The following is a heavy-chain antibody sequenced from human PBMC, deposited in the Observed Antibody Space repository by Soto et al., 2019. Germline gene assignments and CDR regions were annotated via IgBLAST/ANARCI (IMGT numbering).Heavy chain of an antibody. D-gene: IGHD1-26*01. V-gene: IGHV1-8*01. Sequence: QVQLVQSGAEVREPGASVKVSCKASGYSFTSLDINWVRQTAGQGLEWMGWMQPSTGRTGYAQKFQGRGTITRDTSINTAYMELTTLTSDDTAFYYCARGVSAGVDYWGQGTLVTVSS. CDR2: MQPSTGRT. CDR1: GYSFTSLD. J-gene: IGHJ4*02. CDR3: ARGVSAGVDY.